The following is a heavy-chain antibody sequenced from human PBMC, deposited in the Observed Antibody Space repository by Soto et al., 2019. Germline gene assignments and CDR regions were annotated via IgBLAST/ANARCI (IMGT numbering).Heavy chain of an antibody. CDR3: AKGPHYYGSGSQYGMDV. CDR1: GFTFSGYG. V-gene: IGHV3-30*18. J-gene: IGHJ6*02. CDR2: ITYDGSDK. Sequence: GGSLRLSCAASGFTFSGYGMHWVRQAPGKGLEWMATITYDGSDKYYAASVKGRFTISRNNSKNMVYLQMNSLRAEDTAVYYCAKGPHYYGSGSQYGMDVWGQGTTVTVSS. D-gene: IGHD3-10*01.